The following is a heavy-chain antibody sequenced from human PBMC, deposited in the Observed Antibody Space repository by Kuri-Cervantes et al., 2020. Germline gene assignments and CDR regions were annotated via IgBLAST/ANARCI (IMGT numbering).Heavy chain of an antibody. Sequence: LSLTCAASGFTFSSYGMHWVRQAPGKGLEWVAVIWFDGSTKYYADSVKGRFTISRDNSKNTLFLQMNSLRAEDTAVYYCAGDNSGFYYNWFDPWGRGTLVTVSS. CDR3: AGDNSGFYYNWFDP. D-gene: IGHD5-12*01. CDR2: IWFDGSTK. J-gene: IGHJ5*02. V-gene: IGHV3-33*01. CDR1: GFTFSSYG.